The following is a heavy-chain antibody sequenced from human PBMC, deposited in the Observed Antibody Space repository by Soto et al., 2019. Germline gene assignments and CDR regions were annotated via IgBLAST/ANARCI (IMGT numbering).Heavy chain of an antibody. Sequence: QVQLVQSGAEVKKPGSSVKVSCKASGGTFSSYTISWVRQSPGQGLEWMGRIIPILGIAHYAQQFQGSVTITADKSTSTAYMELSSLRSEDTAVYYCAITYYYDSSGYYYGYFDYWGQGTLVTVSS. CDR3: AITYYYDSSGYYYGYFDY. CDR2: IIPILGIA. V-gene: IGHV1-69*02. J-gene: IGHJ4*02. D-gene: IGHD3-22*01. CDR1: GGTFSSYT.